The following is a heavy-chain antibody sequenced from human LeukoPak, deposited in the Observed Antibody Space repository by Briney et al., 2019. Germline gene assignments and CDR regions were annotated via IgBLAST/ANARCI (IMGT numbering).Heavy chain of an antibody. J-gene: IGHJ4*02. CDR2: IKPDGSEI. Sequence: GESLRLSCEASGFSFSRYWMSWVRQAPVRGLEWVANIKPDGSEIYYVDSVKGRFTISRDNAKNSLYLQMNSLRAEDTAIYYCAKEYTGTFSPFPSYFDNWGQGTLVTVSS. D-gene: IGHD1-26*01. CDR3: AKEYTGTFSPFPSYFDN. V-gene: IGHV3-7*03. CDR1: GFSFSRYW.